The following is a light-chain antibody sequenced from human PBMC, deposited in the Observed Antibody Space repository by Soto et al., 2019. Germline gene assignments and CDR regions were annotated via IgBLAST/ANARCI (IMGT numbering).Light chain of an antibody. CDR2: GAS. Sequence: EIVMTQSPATLSVSPGERATLSCRASQSVSSNLAWYQQKPGQAPSLLIYGASTRDTGTPARFSGSGSGTEFTLTISSLQSEDFAVYYCQQYIRWPLTFGGGTKVEIK. CDR1: QSVSSN. J-gene: IGKJ4*01. CDR3: QQYIRWPLT. V-gene: IGKV3-15*01.